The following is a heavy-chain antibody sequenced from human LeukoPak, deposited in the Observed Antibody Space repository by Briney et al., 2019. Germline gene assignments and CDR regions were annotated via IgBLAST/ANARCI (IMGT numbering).Heavy chain of an antibody. CDR2: INPSGGST. CDR1: GYTFTSYY. Sequence: GASVTVSCKASGYTFTSYYMHWVRQAPGQGLEWMGIINPSGGSTSYAQKFQGRVTMTRDTSISTAYMELSRLRSDDTAVYYCARHSPLGVVIIPFDYWGQGTLVTVSS. D-gene: IGHD3-3*01. J-gene: IGHJ4*02. CDR3: ARHSPLGVVIIPFDY. V-gene: IGHV1-46*01.